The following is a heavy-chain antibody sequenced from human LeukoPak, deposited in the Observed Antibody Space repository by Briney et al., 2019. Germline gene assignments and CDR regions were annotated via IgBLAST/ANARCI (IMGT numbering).Heavy chain of an antibody. D-gene: IGHD6-13*01. CDR1: GGSISSYY. CDR2: IYYSGST. Sequence: PSGTLSLTCTVSGGSISSYYWSWIRQPPGKGLEGIGNIYYSGSTNYNPSLKSRVTISVDTSKNQFSLKLSSVTAADTAVYYCARRSSPAGETWAFDIWGQGTMVTVSS. V-gene: IGHV4-59*08. CDR3: ARRSSPAGETWAFDI. J-gene: IGHJ3*02.